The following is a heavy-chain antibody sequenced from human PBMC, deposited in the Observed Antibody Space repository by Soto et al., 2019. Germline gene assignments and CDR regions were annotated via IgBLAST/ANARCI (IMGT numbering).Heavy chain of an antibody. J-gene: IGHJ6*02. CDR2: IKSKTDGGTT. CDR1: GFTFSNAW. D-gene: IGHD6-13*01. CDR3: TTDQSSGSWLDYYYYGMDV. V-gene: IGHV3-15*01. Sequence: EVQLVESGGGLVKPGGSLRLSCAASGFTFSNAWMSWVRQAPGKGLEWVGRIKSKTDGGTTDYAAPVKGRFTISRDDSKNTLYLQMNSLKAEDTAVYYCTTDQSSGSWLDYYYYGMDVWGQGTTVTVS.